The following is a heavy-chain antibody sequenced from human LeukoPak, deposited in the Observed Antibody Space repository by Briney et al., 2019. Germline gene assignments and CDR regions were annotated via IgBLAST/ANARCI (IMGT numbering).Heavy chain of an antibody. V-gene: IGHV3-21*01. J-gene: IGHJ4*02. Sequence: PGGSLRLSCAASGFTFTAYTINWVRQAPGKGLEWVSYISGSTTDIYYADSVKGRFTISRDNAKNSLYLQMNSLRAEDTAVYYCARVRGGSYSDYWGQGTLVTVSS. CDR3: ARVRGGSYSDY. CDR1: GFTFTAYT. D-gene: IGHD1-26*01. CDR2: ISGSTTDI.